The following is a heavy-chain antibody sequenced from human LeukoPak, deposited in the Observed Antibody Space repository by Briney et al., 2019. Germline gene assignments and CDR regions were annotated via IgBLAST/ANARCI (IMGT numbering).Heavy chain of an antibody. V-gene: IGHV2-5*02. Sequence: SGPTLVKPTQTLTLTCTFSGFSLSTSGVGVGWIRQPPGKALEWLALIYWGDEKRYSPSLKSRLTITKDTSKNQVVLTVTNMDPVDTATYYCARRHVYDLLSGLTYWGQGTLVTVSS. CDR2: IYWGDEK. CDR1: GFSLSTSGVG. J-gene: IGHJ4*02. CDR3: ARRHVYDLLSGLTY. D-gene: IGHD3-3*01.